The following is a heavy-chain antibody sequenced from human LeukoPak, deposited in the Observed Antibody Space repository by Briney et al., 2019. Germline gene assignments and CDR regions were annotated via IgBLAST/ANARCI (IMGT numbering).Heavy chain of an antibody. V-gene: IGHV4-34*01. Sequence: PSETLSLTCAVYGGSFSGYYWSWIRQPPGKGLEWIGEINHSGSTNYNPSLKSRVTISVDTSKNQFSLKLSSVTAADTAVYYCARGFQSIAARRGTGLNYWGQGTLVTVSS. D-gene: IGHD6-6*01. CDR1: GGSFSGYY. CDR2: INHSGST. J-gene: IGHJ4*02. CDR3: ARGFQSIAARRGTGLNY.